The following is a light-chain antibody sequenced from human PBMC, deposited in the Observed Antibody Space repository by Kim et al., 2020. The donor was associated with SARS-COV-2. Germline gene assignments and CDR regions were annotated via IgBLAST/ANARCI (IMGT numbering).Light chain of an antibody. V-gene: IGKV3-20*01. CDR1: QSVSNTY. J-gene: IGKJ2*01. CDR2: GAS. CDR3: QQYGRSPYI. Sequence: LPPGETATPSCRASQSVSNTYFAWYQQRPGQAPRRLIYGASTRATGIPDRFSGSGSGADFTLTISRLEPEDFAVYYCQQYGRSPYIFGQVTKLEI.